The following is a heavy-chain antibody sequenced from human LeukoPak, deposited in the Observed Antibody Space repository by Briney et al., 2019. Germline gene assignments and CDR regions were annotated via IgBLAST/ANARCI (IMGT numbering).Heavy chain of an antibody. CDR3: ARDHRRAFDI. Sequence: PSETLSLTCTVSGGSISSSSYYWGWIRQPPGKGLEWIGSIYYSGSTYYNPSLKSRVTMSVDTSKNQFSLKLSSVTAADTAVYYCARDHRRAFDIWGQGTMVTVSS. CDR1: GGSISSSSYY. V-gene: IGHV4-39*07. CDR2: IYYSGST. J-gene: IGHJ3*02.